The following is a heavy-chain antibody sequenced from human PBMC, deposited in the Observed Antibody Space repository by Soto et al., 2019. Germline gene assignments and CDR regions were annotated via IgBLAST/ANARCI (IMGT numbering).Heavy chain of an antibody. CDR1: GGSLSGYY. D-gene: IGHD3-3*01. J-gene: IGHJ5*02. CDR3: ARVKGIYYDFWSGPTKQKYWFDP. CDR2: INHSGST. V-gene: IGHV4-34*01. Sequence: PSETLSLTCAVYGGSLSGYYWSWVRQPPGKGQEWIGEINHSGSTNYNPSLKSRVTISVDTSKNQFSLKLSSVTAADTAVYYCARVKGIYYDFWSGPTKQKYWFDPWGQGTLVTVS.